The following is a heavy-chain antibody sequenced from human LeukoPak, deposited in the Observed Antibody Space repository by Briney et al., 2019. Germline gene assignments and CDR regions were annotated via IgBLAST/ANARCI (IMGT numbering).Heavy chain of an antibody. V-gene: IGHV3-30*18. D-gene: IGHD3-9*01. Sequence: PGGSLRLSCAASGFTFSSYGMHWVRQAPGKGLEWVAVISYDGSNKHYADSVKGRFTISRDNSKNTLYLQMNSLRAEDTAVYYCAKDIFFDHWGQGTLVTVSS. CDR3: AKDIFFDH. J-gene: IGHJ4*02. CDR1: GFTFSSYG. CDR2: ISYDGSNK.